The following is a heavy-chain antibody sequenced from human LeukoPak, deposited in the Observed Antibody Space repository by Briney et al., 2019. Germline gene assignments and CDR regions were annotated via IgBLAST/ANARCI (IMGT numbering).Heavy chain of an antibody. CDR2: IKQDGSEK. D-gene: IGHD1-1*01. V-gene: IGHV3-7*03. Sequence: VQPGGSLRLSCAVSGLTFSSYWMTWVRQAPGKGLELVANIKQDGSEKYYVDSVKGRFTISRDNAKNSLYLQMNSLRAEDTALYYCARVDWHDRDTFDYWGQGTRVTVSS. CDR3: ARVDWHDRDTFDY. J-gene: IGHJ4*02. CDR1: GLTFSSYW.